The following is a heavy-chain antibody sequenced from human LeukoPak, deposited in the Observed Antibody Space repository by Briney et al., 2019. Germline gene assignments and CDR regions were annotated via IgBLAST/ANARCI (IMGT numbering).Heavy chain of an antibody. CDR1: GFTFSSHD. D-gene: IGHD2/OR15-2a*01. CDR2: IGTAGDP. Sequence: GGSLRLSCAASGFTFSSHDMHWVRQTTGKGLEWVSGIGTAGDPYYLDSVKGRFTISRENAKNSLYLQMNSLRAGDTAVYYCARDFYSTTAYGMDVWGQGTTVTVSS. CDR3: ARDFYSTTAYGMDV. J-gene: IGHJ6*02. V-gene: IGHV3-13*05.